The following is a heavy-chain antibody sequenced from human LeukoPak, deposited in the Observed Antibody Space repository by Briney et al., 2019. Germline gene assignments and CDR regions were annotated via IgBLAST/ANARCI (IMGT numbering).Heavy chain of an antibody. Sequence: ASVKVSSKASGYTFTSYDINWVRQATGQGLEWMGWMNPNSGNTGYAQKFQGRVTMTRNTSISTAYMELSSLRSEDTAVYYCARGGYCTNGVCLGEDYWGQGTLVTVSS. V-gene: IGHV1-8*01. D-gene: IGHD2-8*01. CDR2: MNPNSGNT. CDR1: GYTFTSYD. J-gene: IGHJ4*02. CDR3: ARGGYCTNGVCLGEDY.